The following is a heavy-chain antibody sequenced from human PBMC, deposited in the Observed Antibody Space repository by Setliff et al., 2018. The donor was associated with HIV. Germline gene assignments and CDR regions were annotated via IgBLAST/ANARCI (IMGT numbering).Heavy chain of an antibody. J-gene: IGHJ6*03. D-gene: IGHD1-1*01. CDR1: GGSLNDYY. V-gene: IGHV4-34*01. Sequence: PSETLSLTCAVYGGSLNDYYWGWIRLPPGKGLEWIGEINHSGSTNYNPSLKSRVTISVDTSKNQFSLKLTSVTAADTAVYYCARDWHHYFYYMDVWGKGTTVTVS. CDR2: INHSGST. CDR3: ARDWHHYFYYMDV.